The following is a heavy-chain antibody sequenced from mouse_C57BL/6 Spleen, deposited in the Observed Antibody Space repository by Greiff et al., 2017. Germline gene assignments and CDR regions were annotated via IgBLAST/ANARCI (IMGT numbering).Heavy chain of an antibody. CDR3: ARGVLGWYFDV. Sequence: VKVVESGAELVKPGASVKISCKASGYAFSSYWMNWVKQRPGKGLEWIGQIYPGDGDTNYNGKFKGKATLTADKSSSTAYMQLSSLTSEDSAVFCCARGVLGWYFDVWGTGTTVTVSA. V-gene: IGHV1-80*01. J-gene: IGHJ1*03. CDR2: IYPGDGDT. D-gene: IGHD4-1*01. CDR1: GYAFSSYW.